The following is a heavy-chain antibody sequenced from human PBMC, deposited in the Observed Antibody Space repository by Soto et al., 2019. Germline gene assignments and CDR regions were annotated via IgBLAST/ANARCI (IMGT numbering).Heavy chain of an antibody. CDR2: IYSGGSA. CDR1: GFTVSSNY. V-gene: IGHV3-66*04. J-gene: IGHJ4*02. CDR3: ARHGYSYGVGYFDY. Sequence: EVQLVESGGGLVQPGGSLRLSCAASGFTVSSNYMSWVRQAPGKGLEWVSVIYSGGSAYYADSVKGRFTISRDNSTNTLYLQMNSLRDEDTAVYYCARHGYSYGVGYFDYWGQGTLVTVSS. D-gene: IGHD5-18*01.